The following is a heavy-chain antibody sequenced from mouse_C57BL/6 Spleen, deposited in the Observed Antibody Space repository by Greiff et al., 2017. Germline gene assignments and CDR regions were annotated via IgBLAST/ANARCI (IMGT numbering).Heavy chain of an antibody. CDR2: IDPSDSYT. CDR1: GYTFTSYW. V-gene: IGHV1-59*01. Sequence: QVQLQQPGAELVRPGTSVTLSCKASGYTFTSYWMHWVKQRPGQGLEWIGLIDPSDSYTNYNQKFKGKATLTVDTSSSTAYMQLSSLTSEDSAVYYCARGATVDYYAMDYWGQGTSVTVAS. D-gene: IGHD1-1*01. CDR3: ARGATVDYYAMDY. J-gene: IGHJ4*01.